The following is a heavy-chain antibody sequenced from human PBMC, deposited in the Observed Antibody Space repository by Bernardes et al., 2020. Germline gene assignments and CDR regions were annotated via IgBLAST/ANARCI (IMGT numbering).Heavy chain of an antibody. D-gene: IGHD6-19*01. J-gene: IGHJ4*02. CDR1: GFTFDDFA. V-gene: IGHV3-9*01. Sequence: GGSLRLSCAASGFTFDDFAMHWVRHSPGKGLEWVSGISWNSGSIGYPASVKGRFTISRDNAKNSLYLQMNSLRPDDTALYYCAKDYETGELGIAVEGYCGHWGQGTLVTISS. CDR2: ISWNSGSI. CDR3: AKDYETGELGIAVEGYCGH.